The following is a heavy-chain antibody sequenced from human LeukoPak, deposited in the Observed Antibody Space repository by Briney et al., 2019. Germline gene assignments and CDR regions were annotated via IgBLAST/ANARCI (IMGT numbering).Heavy chain of an antibody. CDR2: IGTAGDT. Sequence: PGGSLRLSCAASGFTFSAYDVHWVRQTTGKGLEWVSSIGTAGDTYYPGSVKGRFTISRDNDKKSLYLQMNSLRAGDTAVYYCARTGEEYQYHGMDVWGQGTTVTVSS. J-gene: IGHJ6*02. CDR1: GFTFSAYD. CDR3: ARTGEEYQYHGMDV. V-gene: IGHV3-13*01. D-gene: IGHD1-1*01.